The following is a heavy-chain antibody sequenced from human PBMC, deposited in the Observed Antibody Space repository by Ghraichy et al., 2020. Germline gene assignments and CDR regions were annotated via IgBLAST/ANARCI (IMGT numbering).Heavy chain of an antibody. V-gene: IGHV1-46*01. Sequence: ASVKVSCKASGYTFTSYYMHWVRQAPGQGLEWMGIINPSGGSTSYAQKFQGRVTMTRDTSTSTVYMELSSLRSEDTAVYYCARPMGTGTTFNYFDYWGQGTLVTVSS. CDR2: INPSGGST. CDR3: ARPMGTGTTFNYFDY. D-gene: IGHD1-7*01. CDR1: GYTFTSYY. J-gene: IGHJ4*02.